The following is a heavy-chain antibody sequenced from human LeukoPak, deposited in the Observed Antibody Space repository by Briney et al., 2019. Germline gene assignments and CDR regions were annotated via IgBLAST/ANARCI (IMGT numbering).Heavy chain of an antibody. CDR2: IHSSGSA. J-gene: IGHJ4*02. CDR3: ARWEGRSYYDFDY. Sequence: SETLSLTCTVSGGSISTYYWTWVRQPPGKGLEWIGYIHSSGSANYKPSLKSRVTISVDTSKNQFSLKLTSVSAADTAVYYCARWEGRSYYDFDYWGQGTLVSVSS. V-gene: IGHV4-59*12. CDR1: GGSISTYY. D-gene: IGHD1-26*01.